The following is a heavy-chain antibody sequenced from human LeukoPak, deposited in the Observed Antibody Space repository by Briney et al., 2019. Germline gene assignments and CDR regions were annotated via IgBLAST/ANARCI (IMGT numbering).Heavy chain of an antibody. CDR3: ARDYYDSSGYDY. D-gene: IGHD3-22*01. CDR1: GFTFSSYG. V-gene: IGHV3-33*01. Sequence: PGGSLRLSCAASGFTFSSYGMHWVRQAPGKGLEWVGVIWYDGSNKYYADSVKARFTISRDNSKNTLYLQMNSLRAEDTAVYYCARDYYDSSGYDYWGQGTLVTVSS. J-gene: IGHJ4*02. CDR2: IWYDGSNK.